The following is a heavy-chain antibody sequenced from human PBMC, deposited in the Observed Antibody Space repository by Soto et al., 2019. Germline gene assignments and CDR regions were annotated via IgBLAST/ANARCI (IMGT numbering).Heavy chain of an antibody. Sequence: GASVKVSCKASGYTFTSYGISWVRQAPGQGLEWMGWISAYNGNTNYAQKLQGRVTMTTDTSTSTAYMELRSLRSGDTAVYYCAGGGVYCSGGSCYSGLRGYYYYGMDFWGQGTTDTVSS. V-gene: IGHV1-18*01. CDR3: AGGGVYCSGGSCYSGLRGYYYYGMDF. J-gene: IGHJ6*02. D-gene: IGHD2-15*01. CDR2: ISAYNGNT. CDR1: GYTFTSYG.